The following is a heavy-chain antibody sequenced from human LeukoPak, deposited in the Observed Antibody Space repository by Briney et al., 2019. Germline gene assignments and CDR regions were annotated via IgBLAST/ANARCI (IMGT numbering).Heavy chain of an antibody. D-gene: IGHD2-15*01. Sequence: SETLSLTCTVYGGAISSGSYYWSWIRQPAGKGLEWIGRIYTSGSTNYSPSLKSRVTISVDTSKNQFSLKLSSVTAADTAVYYCARAVKQVVAAAYYYYYMDVWGKGTTVTISS. CDR2: IYTSGST. J-gene: IGHJ6*03. CDR1: GGAISSGSYY. CDR3: ARAVKQVVAAAYYYYYMDV. V-gene: IGHV4-61*02.